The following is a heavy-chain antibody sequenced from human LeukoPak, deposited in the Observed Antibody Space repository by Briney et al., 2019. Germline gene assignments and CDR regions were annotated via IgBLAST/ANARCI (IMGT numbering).Heavy chain of an antibody. CDR2: IYSGGST. CDR3: ARETEYYGSGSYYIGY. CDR1: GFSVTSNY. D-gene: IGHD3-10*01. J-gene: IGHJ4*02. V-gene: IGHV3-53*01. Sequence: GGSLRLSCAASGFSVTSNYMSWVRQAPGKGLEWVSVIYSGGSTYYADSVKGRFTISRHNSENSLYLQMNSLRAEDTAVYYCARETEYYGSGSYYIGYWGQGTLVTVSS.